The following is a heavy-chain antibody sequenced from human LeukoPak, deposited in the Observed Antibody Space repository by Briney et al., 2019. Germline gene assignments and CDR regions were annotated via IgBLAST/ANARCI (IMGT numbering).Heavy chain of an antibody. V-gene: IGHV3-21*01. CDR1: GFTFSAYS. J-gene: IGHJ4*02. Sequence: PGGSLRLSCVVSGFTFSAYSMNWVRQAPGKGLEWVSSISFNSDYIYYADSVKGRFTISRDDAKNSLYLQMNSLRAEDTAVYCCARYPLSSSWYFFDYWGQGTLVTVSS. D-gene: IGHD6-13*01. CDR2: ISFNSDYI. CDR3: ARYPLSSSWYFFDY.